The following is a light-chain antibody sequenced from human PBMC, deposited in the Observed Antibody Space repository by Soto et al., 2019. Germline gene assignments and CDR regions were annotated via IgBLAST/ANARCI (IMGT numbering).Light chain of an antibody. V-gene: IGKV1-6*02. CDR1: QPIGGD. CDR2: GPT. CDR3: QHEYNYPRT. Sequence: AIQMAQSPSSLSASVGDRVTMTCRASQPIGGDVVWYQQKPGRAPKLLIYGPTTLQPGVPSRFSGSGSAAFFTLTINNLQPEDFATYYCQHEYNYPRTFGPGTKV. J-gene: IGKJ3*01.